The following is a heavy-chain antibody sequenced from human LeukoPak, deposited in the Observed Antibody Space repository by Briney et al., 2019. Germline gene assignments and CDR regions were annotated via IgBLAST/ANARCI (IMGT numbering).Heavy chain of an antibody. V-gene: IGHV1-18*01. D-gene: IGHD3-22*01. J-gene: IGHJ4*02. Sequence: GASVKVSCKASGYTFTSYGISWVRQAPGQGLEWMGWISAYNGNTNYAQKLQGRVTITTDTSTSTAYMELRSLRSDDTAVYYCARGPAYYYDSSGYYYWGQGTLVTVSS. CDR2: ISAYNGNT. CDR3: ARGPAYYYDSSGYYY. CDR1: GYTFTSYG.